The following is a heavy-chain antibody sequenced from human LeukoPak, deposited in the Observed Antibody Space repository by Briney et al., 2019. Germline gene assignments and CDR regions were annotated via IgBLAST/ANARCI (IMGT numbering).Heavy chain of an antibody. CDR2: IIPIFGTA. Sequence: GASVKVSCKASGGTFSSYAISWVRQAPGQGLEWMGGIIPIFGTANYAQKFQGRVTITTDESTSTAYMELSSLRSEDTAVYYCARKGYDSSSYYGLDYWGQGTLVTASS. CDR1: GGTFSSYA. J-gene: IGHJ4*02. V-gene: IGHV1-69*05. D-gene: IGHD3-22*01. CDR3: ARKGYDSSSYYGLDY.